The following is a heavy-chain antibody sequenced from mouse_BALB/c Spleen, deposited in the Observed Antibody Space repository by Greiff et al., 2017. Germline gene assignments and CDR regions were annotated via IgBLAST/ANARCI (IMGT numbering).Heavy chain of an antibody. Sequence: VQVVESGPGLVAPSQSLSITCTVSGFSLTGYGVNWVRQPPGKGLEWLGMIWGDGSTDYNSALKSLLSISTDNSKSQVFLKMNSVQTDVNARYYSARGYYGSSYWYFDVWGEGTTVTVSS. J-gene: IGHJ1*01. CDR2: IWGDGST. D-gene: IGHD1-1*01. CDR3: ARGYYGSSYWYFDV. V-gene: IGHV2-6-7*01. CDR1: GFSLTGYG.